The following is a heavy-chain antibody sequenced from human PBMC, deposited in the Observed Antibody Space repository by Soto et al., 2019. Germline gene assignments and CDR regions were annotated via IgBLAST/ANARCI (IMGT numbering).Heavy chain of an antibody. Sequence: GGSLRLSCAASGFTFSAYAMNWVRQAPGKGLEWVSVISSSGGSTYYADSVKGRFTISRDNSKNTLYLQINSLRTEDTAVYYCATAQKRGYSNGRYYFDYWGQGTLVTVSS. J-gene: IGHJ4*02. CDR2: ISSSGGST. CDR1: GFTFSAYA. D-gene: IGHD5-18*01. V-gene: IGHV3-23*01. CDR3: ATAQKRGYSNGRYYFDY.